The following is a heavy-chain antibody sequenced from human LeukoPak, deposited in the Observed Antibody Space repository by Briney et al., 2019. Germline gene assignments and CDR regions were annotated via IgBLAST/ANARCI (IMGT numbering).Heavy chain of an antibody. J-gene: IGHJ6*03. CDR3: ARDPGIVGSYYYYMDV. V-gene: IGHV4-30-2*01. D-gene: IGHD1-26*01. CDR2: IYHSGST. Sequence: SETLSLTCAVSGGSISSGGYSWSWIRQPPGKGLEWIGYIYHSGSTYYNPSLKSRVTISVDRSKNQFSLKLSSVTAADTAVYYCARDPGIVGSYYYYMDVWGKGTTVTVSS. CDR1: GGSISSGGYS.